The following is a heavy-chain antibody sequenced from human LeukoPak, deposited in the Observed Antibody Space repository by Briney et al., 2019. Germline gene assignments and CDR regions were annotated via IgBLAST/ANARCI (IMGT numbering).Heavy chain of an antibody. CDR1: GFTFTSFA. CDR2: ISGSGGMT. Sequence: GSLRLSCAASGFTFTSFAMGWVRQAPGKGLEWVSAISGSGGMTYSADSLKGRFSISRDTSNNTLYLQMNSLRAEDTAIYFCVRGPFFYYDPSGYNHFDYWGQ. CDR3: VRGPFFYYDPSGYNHFDY. J-gene: IGHJ4*02. V-gene: IGHV3-23*01. D-gene: IGHD3-22*01.